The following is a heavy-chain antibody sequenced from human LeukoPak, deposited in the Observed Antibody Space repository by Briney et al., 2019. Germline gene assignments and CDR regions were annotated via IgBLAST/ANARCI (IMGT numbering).Heavy chain of an antibody. CDR1: GYTFTSYY. D-gene: IGHD6-19*01. J-gene: IGHJ4*02. Sequence: ASVKLSCKAFGYTFTSYYVHWVRLAPGHGLEWMGIINRSGGTNYAQKFQGRVTMTRHTSTSPVYMELSSLRSEDTAVYYCARGTPGYSSVWGQGTLVTVSS. V-gene: IGHV1-46*01. CDR2: INRSGGT. CDR3: ARGTPGYSSV.